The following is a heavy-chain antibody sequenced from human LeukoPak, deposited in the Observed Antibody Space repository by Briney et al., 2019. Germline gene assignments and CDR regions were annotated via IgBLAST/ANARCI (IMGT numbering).Heavy chain of an antibody. CDR2: IDPRDSYT. CDR3: ARLYKLTTLDY. D-gene: IGHD4-17*01. CDR1: GYSFTNYW. J-gene: IGHJ4*02. Sequence: GESLKISCKGSGYSFTNYWITWGRQMPGKGLEWVGRIDPRDSYTSYSPSFQGHVTISADKSISTAHLQWTSLKASDTAMYYCARLYKLTTLDYWGQGTQVTVSS. V-gene: IGHV5-10-1*01.